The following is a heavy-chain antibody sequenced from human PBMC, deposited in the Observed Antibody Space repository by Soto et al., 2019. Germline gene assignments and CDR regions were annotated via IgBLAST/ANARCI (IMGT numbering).Heavy chain of an antibody. J-gene: IGHJ6*02. V-gene: IGHV3-11*06. Sequence: GGSLRLSCVGSGFGFSDYYISWVRQAPGRGLEWIAHISGGNGFTNYAASVRGRFTISRDNAKRSLHLQMNSLRADDTAVYYCARDPHYYGSVNYTSPYYSYPMDVWGQGTTVTVSS. CDR3: ARDPHYYGSVNYTSPYYSYPMDV. CDR1: GFGFSDYY. D-gene: IGHD3-10*01. CDR2: ISGGNGFT.